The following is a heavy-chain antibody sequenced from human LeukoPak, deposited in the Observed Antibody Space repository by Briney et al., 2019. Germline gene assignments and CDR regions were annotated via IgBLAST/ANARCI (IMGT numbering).Heavy chain of an antibody. CDR3: VTLRYCTTNSCFDAFDI. V-gene: IGHV3-7*01. D-gene: IGHD2-2*01. J-gene: IGHJ3*02. CDR2: INQDGGEK. CDR1: GFSFPTYW. Sequence: PGGSLRLSCAASGFSFPTYWMSWVRQAPGKGLEWVANINQDGGEKYYVDSVRGRFTISRDNAKNSLYLQMDTLRAEDTAVYYCVTLRYCTTNSCFDAFDIWGQGTMVTVSS.